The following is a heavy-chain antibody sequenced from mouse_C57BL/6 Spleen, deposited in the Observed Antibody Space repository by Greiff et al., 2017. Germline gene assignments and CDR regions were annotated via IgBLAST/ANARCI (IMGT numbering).Heavy chain of an antibody. CDR2: INPSSGYT. Sequence: QVHVKQSGAELAKPGASVKLSCKASGYTFTSYWMHWVKQRPGQGLEWIGYINPSSGYTKYNQKFKDKATLTADKSSSTAYMQLSSLTYEDSAVYYCAGEEAYGSSYFDYWGQGTTRTVYS. D-gene: IGHD1-1*01. V-gene: IGHV1-7*01. J-gene: IGHJ2*01. CDR1: GYTFTSYW. CDR3: AGEEAYGSSYFDY.